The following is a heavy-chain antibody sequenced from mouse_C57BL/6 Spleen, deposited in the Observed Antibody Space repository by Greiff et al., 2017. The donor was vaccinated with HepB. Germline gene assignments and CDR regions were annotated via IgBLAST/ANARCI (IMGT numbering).Heavy chain of an antibody. Sequence: VQLVESGAELARPGASVKLSCKASGYTFTSYGISWVKQRTGQGLEWIGEIYPRSGNTYYNEKFKGKATLTADKSSSTAYMELRSLTSEDSAVYFCARSGAQAFFAYWGQGTLVTVSA. CDR1: GYTFTSYG. J-gene: IGHJ3*01. V-gene: IGHV1-81*01. CDR2: IYPRSGNT. CDR3: ARSGAQAFFAY. D-gene: IGHD3-2*02.